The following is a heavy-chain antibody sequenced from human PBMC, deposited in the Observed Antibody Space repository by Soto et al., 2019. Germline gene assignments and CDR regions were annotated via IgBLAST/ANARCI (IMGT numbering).Heavy chain of an antibody. J-gene: IGHJ4*02. CDR3: AAVMGSDYDYVWGSLSFDH. V-gene: IGHV3-23*01. CDR1: GFIFATTA. D-gene: IGHD3-16*01. Sequence: GGSLRLSCEASGFIFATTAMGWVRQAPGKGLEWVSTISGSSVRTYYADSVKGRFTISRGNSKNTLFLQMNSLRADDTAVYFCAAVMGSDYDYVWGSLSFDHWGQGALVTVSS. CDR2: ISGSSVRT.